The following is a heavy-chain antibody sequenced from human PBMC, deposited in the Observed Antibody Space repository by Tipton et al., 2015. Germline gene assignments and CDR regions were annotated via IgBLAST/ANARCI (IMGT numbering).Heavy chain of an antibody. CDR3: ACQDYDSLTRDYQTVDY. CDR2: ICSSGNA. D-gene: IGHD3-9*01. J-gene: IGHJ4*02. CDR1: GLTFSDTW. Sequence: LRLSCIVSGLTFSDTWMNWVRQAPGKGLEWVANICSSGNAYYNPSLKSRVAMSRDTSKNQFSLKLTSVTAADTAVYYCACQDYDSLTRDYQTVDYWGQGTLVTVSS. V-gene: IGHV4-59*04.